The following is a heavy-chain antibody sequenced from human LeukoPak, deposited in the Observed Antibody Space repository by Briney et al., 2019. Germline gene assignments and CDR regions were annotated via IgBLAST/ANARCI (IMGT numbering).Heavy chain of an antibody. J-gene: IGHJ4*02. D-gene: IGHD3-22*01. CDR3: ARDPNYYDSSGYYFDY. V-gene: IGHV3-7*01. CDR2: IKQDGSEK. Sequence: PGGSLRLSXAASGFTFSSYWMSWVRQPPGKGLEWVANIKQDGSEKYYVDSVKGRFTISRDNAKNSLYLQMNSLRAEDTAVYYCARDPNYYDSSGYYFDYWGQGTLVTVSS. CDR1: GFTFSSYW.